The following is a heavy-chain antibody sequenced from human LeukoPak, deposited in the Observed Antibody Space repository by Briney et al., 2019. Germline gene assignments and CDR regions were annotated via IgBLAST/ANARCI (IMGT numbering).Heavy chain of an antibody. D-gene: IGHD3-9*01. J-gene: IGHJ6*03. CDR1: GFTFSSYW. CDR3: ARDRATLDILTGYYAYYYMDV. V-gene: IGHV3-7*01. CDR2: IKQDGSEK. Sequence: GGSLRLSYAASGFTFSSYWMSWVRQAPGKGLEWVANIKQDGSEKYYVDSVKGRFTISRGNAKNSLYLQMNSLRAEDTAVYYCARDRATLDILTGYYAYYYMDVWGKGTTVTVFS.